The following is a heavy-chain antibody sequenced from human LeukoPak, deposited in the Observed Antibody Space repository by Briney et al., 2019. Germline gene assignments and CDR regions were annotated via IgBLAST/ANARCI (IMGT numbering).Heavy chain of an antibody. V-gene: IGHV3-48*04. CDR1: GFTFSSYS. J-gene: IGHJ5*02. Sequence: PGGSLRLSCAASGFTFSSYSMNWVRQAPGKGLEWVSYISSSSSTIYYADSVKGRFTISRDNAKNSLYLQMNSLRAEDTAVYYCARDHRGIAAAGTLDNWFDPWGQGTLVTVSS. CDR3: ARDHRGIAAAGTLDNWFDP. CDR2: ISSSSSTI. D-gene: IGHD6-13*01.